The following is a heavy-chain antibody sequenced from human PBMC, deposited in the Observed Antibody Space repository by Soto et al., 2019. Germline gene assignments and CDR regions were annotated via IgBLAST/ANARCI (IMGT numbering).Heavy chain of an antibody. CDR2: VYNSGST. J-gene: IGHJ4*02. CDR3: AALKYGDFDY. V-gene: IGHV4-59*01. D-gene: IGHD4-17*01. CDR1: GGSISGYY. Sequence: SETLSLTCTVSGGSISGYYWSWIRQPPGKGLEWIGYVYNSGSTNYNPSLKSRVTMSVDTSKNQFSLKLSSVTAADTAVYYCAALKYGDFDYWGQGTLVTVSS.